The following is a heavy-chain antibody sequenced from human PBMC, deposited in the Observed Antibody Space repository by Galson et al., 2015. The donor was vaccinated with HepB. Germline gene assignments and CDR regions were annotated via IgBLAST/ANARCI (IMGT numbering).Heavy chain of an antibody. D-gene: IGHD5-12*01. CDR1: GFTFTTYW. V-gene: IGHV3-7*03. J-gene: IGHJ4*02. CDR3: AREDSGFDSSLDY. CDR2: IKQDGSER. Sequence: SLRLSCAASGFTFTTYWMSWVRQAPGKGLEWVGNIKQDGSERWYVDSVMGRFTISRDNDKNSLYLQMNGLRVDDTAVYYCAREDSGFDSSLDYWGRGTPVTVSS.